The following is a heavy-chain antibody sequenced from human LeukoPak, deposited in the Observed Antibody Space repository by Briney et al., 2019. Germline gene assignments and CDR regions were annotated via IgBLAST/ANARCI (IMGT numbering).Heavy chain of an antibody. J-gene: IGHJ6*02. Sequence: GRSLRLSCAASGFTFSSYGMHWVRQAPGKGLEWVAVISYDGSNKYYADSVKGRFTISRDNSKNTLYLQMNSLRAEDTAVYYCAKDGYYYDSSGSGYGMDVWGQGTTVTVSS. D-gene: IGHD3-22*01. CDR2: ISYDGSNK. V-gene: IGHV3-30*18. CDR1: GFTFSSYG. CDR3: AKDGYYYDSSGSGYGMDV.